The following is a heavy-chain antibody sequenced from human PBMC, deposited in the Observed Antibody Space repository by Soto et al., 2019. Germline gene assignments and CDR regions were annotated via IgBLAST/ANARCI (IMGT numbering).Heavy chain of an antibody. CDR3: ARLSTVLTVRATSAL. D-gene: IGHD1-26*01. CDR2: VYPSTSQA. Sequence: PGESLKISCKGSGYKFSTYWIAWVRQMPGKGLEFMGVVYPSTSQATYSPSFQGQVTISADKSINTAYLEWGGLKASDTAMYYCARLSTVLTVRATSALWGQGTLVPVSS. V-gene: IGHV5-51*01. J-gene: IGHJ2*01. CDR1: GYKFSTYW.